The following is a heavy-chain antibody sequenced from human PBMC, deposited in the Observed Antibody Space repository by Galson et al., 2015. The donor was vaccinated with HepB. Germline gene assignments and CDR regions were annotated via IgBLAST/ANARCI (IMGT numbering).Heavy chain of an antibody. D-gene: IGHD2-2*01. CDR3: ARGLVVPAALDY. J-gene: IGHJ4*02. Sequence: SLRLSCAASGFTFSSYSKNWVRQAPGKRLEWVSSISSSSSYIYYADSVKGRFTISRDNAKNSLYLQMNSLRAEDTAVYYCARGLVVPAALDYWGQGTLVTVSS. V-gene: IGHV3-21*01. CDR1: GFTFSSYS. CDR2: ISSSSSYI.